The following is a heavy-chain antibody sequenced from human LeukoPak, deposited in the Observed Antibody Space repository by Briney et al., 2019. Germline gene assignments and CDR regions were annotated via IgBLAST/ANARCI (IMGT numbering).Heavy chain of an antibody. V-gene: IGHV4-34*01. J-gene: IGHJ3*02. Sequence: AETLSPTCGVHGGSFSGSYWTWIRQPPGKGLEWLGEINHSGSTNYNPSLKSGVTTSVDTSKNQFTLKLSSVTAADTAVYYCARIGRSSWYSAFAFDIWGQGTMVTVSS. CDR2: INHSGST. CDR1: GGSFSGSY. D-gene: IGHD6-13*01. CDR3: ARIGRSSWYSAFAFDI.